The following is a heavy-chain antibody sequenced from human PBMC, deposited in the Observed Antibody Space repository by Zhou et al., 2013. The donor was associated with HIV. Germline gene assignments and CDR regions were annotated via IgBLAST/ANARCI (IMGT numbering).Heavy chain of an antibody. J-gene: IGHJ3*02. D-gene: IGHD6-13*01. Sequence: QVQLVQSGAEVKKPGSSVKVSCKASGGTFSSFAFSWVRQAPGQGLEWMGGIIPVYGATNYVQKFQGRVTITADESTSTAYMELSSLRSEDTAVYYCARIAYSSSWLYAFDIWGQGTMVTVSS. CDR1: GGTFSSFA. CDR3: ARIAYSSSWLYAFDI. CDR2: IIPVYGAT. V-gene: IGHV1-69*12.